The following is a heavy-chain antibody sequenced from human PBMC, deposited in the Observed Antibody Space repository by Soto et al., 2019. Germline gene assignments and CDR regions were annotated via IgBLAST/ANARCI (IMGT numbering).Heavy chain of an antibody. D-gene: IGHD4-17*01. CDR3: ARDADYGGSRGGMHV. CDR2: IYYSGST. V-gene: IGHV4-31*03. J-gene: IGHJ6*02. Sequence: QVRLEESGPGLVKPSKTLSLICSVSGGSVNNANYFWNWIRHHPENGLEWIGYIYYSGSTRYNPFFKTRATLSIDTSKNQFSLRLNAVTVADTAVYFCARDADYGGSRGGMHVWGRGTTVTVSS. CDR1: GGSVNNANYF.